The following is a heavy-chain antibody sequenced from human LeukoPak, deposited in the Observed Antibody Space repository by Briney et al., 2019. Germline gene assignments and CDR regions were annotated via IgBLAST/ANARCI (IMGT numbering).Heavy chain of an antibody. Sequence: GGSLRLSCAASGFTFSSYGMHWVRQAPGKGLEWVAFIRYDGSNKYYADSVKGRFTISRDNSKNTLYLQMNSLRAEDTAVYYCAREMVPYDFWSGYQVWGQGTLVTVSS. CDR2: IRYDGSNK. CDR3: AREMVPYDFWSGYQV. CDR1: GFTFSSYG. D-gene: IGHD3-3*01. J-gene: IGHJ4*02. V-gene: IGHV3-30*02.